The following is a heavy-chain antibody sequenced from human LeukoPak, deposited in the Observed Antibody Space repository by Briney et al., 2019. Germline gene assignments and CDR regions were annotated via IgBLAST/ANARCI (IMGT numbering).Heavy chain of an antibody. D-gene: IGHD2-21*01. Sequence: SETLTLTCTVSGGSIVASDWWTWVRQIPGKGPEWIGEVFHTGSRNYSPSLKGRVTVSIDKYKSQFYLQLSSVTAADTGVYFCSRRNSLYDAFDIWGQGTLIAVSS. J-gene: IGHJ3*02. V-gene: IGHV4-4*02. CDR2: VFHTGSR. CDR1: GGSIVASDW. CDR3: SRRNSLYDAFDI.